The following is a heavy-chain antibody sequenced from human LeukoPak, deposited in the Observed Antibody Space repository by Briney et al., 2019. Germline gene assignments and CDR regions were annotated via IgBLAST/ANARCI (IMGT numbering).Heavy chain of an antibody. J-gene: IGHJ4*02. D-gene: IGHD3-9*01. V-gene: IGHV4-39*07. CDR2: IFYSGST. CDR3: ARCGDILTNRYTPLDY. Sequence: PSETLSLTCTVSGGSISSSTYYWGWIRQPPGKGLEWIGNIFYSGSTYYNPSLKSRVTISVDTSKNQFSLKLSSVTAADTAVYYCARCGDILTNRYTPLDYWSQGTLVTVSS. CDR1: GGSISSSTYY.